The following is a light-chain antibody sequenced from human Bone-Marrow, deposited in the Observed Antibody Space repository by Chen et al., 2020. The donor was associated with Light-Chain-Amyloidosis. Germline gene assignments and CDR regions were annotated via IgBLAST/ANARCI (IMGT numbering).Light chain of an antibody. CDR2: KDT. Sequence: SYELTQPSSVSVSPAQTAKITCSGDLLAKNYVRWPQQKPGQAPVLVIYKDTERPSGIPERFSGSSSETTATLTVSGAQVDDEADYHCYSATDDSLGVFGGGTRLTVL. V-gene: IGLV3-27*01. CDR1: LLAKNY. J-gene: IGLJ3*02. CDR3: YSATDDSLGV.